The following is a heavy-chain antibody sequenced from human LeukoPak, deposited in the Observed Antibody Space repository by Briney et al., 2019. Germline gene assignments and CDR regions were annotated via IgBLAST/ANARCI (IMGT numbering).Heavy chain of an antibody. Sequence: GRSLRLSCAASGFTLSSYGMYWVRQAPGKGLEWVAVISYDGSNKNYADSVKGRFTISRDNSKNTLYLQMNSLRAEDTAVYYCAKDPLNYGSGTYFDYWGQGTLVTVSS. CDR1: GFTLSSYG. CDR2: ISYDGSNK. D-gene: IGHD3-10*01. CDR3: AKDPLNYGSGTYFDY. J-gene: IGHJ4*02. V-gene: IGHV3-30*18.